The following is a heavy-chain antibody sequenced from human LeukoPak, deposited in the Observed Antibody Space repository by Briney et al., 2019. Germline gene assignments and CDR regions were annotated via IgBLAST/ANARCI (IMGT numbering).Heavy chain of an antibody. J-gene: IGHJ6*02. V-gene: IGHV3-30*18. Sequence: GGSLRLSCAASGFTFRIYGMHWVRQAPGKGLEWVAVIAYGGGNKNYADSVKGRFTVSRDNSKNTLYLQMHSLRAEDTAVYYCAKGTDSYYYNMDVWGQGTTVTVSS. CDR2: IAYGGGNK. CDR1: GFTFRIYG. CDR3: AKGTDSYYYNMDV.